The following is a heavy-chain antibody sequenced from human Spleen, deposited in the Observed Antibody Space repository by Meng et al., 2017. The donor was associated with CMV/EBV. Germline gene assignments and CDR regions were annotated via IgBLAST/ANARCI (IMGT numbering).Heavy chain of an antibody. J-gene: IGHJ6*02. Sequence: ASVKVSCKASGYTFTGYYMYWVRQAPGQGLEWMGWISGYNDNTKYAQKFQCRVTMTTDTSTSTADMELRSLTSDDTAVYYCARGSSTGPGDLFHDEYGLDVWGQGTTVTVSS. D-gene: IGHD3-10*01. CDR2: ISGYNDNT. V-gene: IGHV1-18*01. CDR3: ARGSSTGPGDLFHDEYGLDV. CDR1: GYTFTGYY.